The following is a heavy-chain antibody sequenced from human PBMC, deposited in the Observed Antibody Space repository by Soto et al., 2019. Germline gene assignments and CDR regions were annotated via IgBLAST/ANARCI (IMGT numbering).Heavy chain of an antibody. Sequence: HLQLQESGPGLVKPSETLSLTCSVSGGSIDKSNYFWGWIRQPPGKGLEWIGSILYRGTTSYNSSLTSRVPTSVDTSRNQFSLTLTSVTAADTAVYYCARLGWGDGDSDYWGQGTLVTVSS. D-gene: IGHD2-21*01. CDR3: ARLGWGDGDSDY. V-gene: IGHV4-39*01. CDR2: ILYRGTT. CDR1: GGSIDKSNYF. J-gene: IGHJ4*02.